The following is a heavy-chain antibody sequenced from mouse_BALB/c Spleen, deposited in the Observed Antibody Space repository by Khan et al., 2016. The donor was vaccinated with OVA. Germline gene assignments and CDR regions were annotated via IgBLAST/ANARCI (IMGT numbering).Heavy chain of an antibody. D-gene: IGHD2-4*01. V-gene: IGHV2-6-1*01. CDR2: IWSDGST. CDR3: ARQPYYHYNIMDY. CDR1: GFSLTNYG. Sequence: QMQLEESGPGLVAPSQSLSITCTISGFSLTNYGVHWVRQPPGKGLEWLVVIWSDGSTTYNSALKSRLTISKDNSKSQVFLKVNRLQTDDTAMYFCARQPYYHYNIMDYWGQGTSVTVSS. J-gene: IGHJ4*01.